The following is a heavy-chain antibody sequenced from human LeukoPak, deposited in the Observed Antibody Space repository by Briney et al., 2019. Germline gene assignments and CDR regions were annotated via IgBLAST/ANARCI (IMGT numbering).Heavy chain of an antibody. Sequence: SGGSLRLSCAASGFTFSNYDMNWVRQPPGKGLEWISYISSSSSTTYYAGSVKGRFTITRDNAKNSLYLQMNSLRDEDTAVYYCARVGLRYFASTYWGQGTLVTDSS. CDR1: GFTFSNYD. V-gene: IGHV3-48*02. CDR2: ISSSSSTT. J-gene: IGHJ4*02. CDR3: ARVGLRYFASTY. D-gene: IGHD3-9*01.